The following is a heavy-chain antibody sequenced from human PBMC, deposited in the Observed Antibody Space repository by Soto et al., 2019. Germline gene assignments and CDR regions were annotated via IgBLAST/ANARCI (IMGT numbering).Heavy chain of an antibody. CDR1: GGTFSSYA. CDR3: ARGENTAMTYYYGMDV. V-gene: IGHV1-69*01. D-gene: IGHD5-18*01. CDR2: IIPIFGTA. Sequence: QVQLVQSGAEVKKPGSSVKVSCKASGGTFSSYAISRVRQAPGQGLEWMGGIIPIFGTANYAQKFQGRVTITADESTSTAYMELSSLRSEDTAVYYCARGENTAMTYYYGMDVWGQGTTVTVSS. J-gene: IGHJ6*02.